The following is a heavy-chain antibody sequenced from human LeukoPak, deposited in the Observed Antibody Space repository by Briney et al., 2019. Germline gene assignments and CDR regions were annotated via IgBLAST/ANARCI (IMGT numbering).Heavy chain of an antibody. CDR1: GFTFSSYG. Sequence: GRSLRLSCAASGFTFSSYGMHWVRQAPGKGLEWVAAIWYDGSNKYYADSVKGRFTISRDNSKNTLYLQMNSLRAEDTAVYYCARDMFDPWGQGTLVTVSS. CDR3: ARDMFDP. V-gene: IGHV3-33*01. J-gene: IGHJ5*02. CDR2: IWYDGSNK.